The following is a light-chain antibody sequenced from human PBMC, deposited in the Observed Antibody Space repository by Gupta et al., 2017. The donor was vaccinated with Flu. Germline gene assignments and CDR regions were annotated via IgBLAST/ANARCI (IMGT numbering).Light chain of an antibody. V-gene: IGKV3-20*01. CDR2: GAS. J-gene: IGKJ2*01. CDR3: QQHCSASPNT. CDR1: QSVTTKM. Sequence: EIVLTQSPCPLSLSPGERATLSCRASQSVTTKMLAWYQQKPGQAPRLLIYGASIRVTGITDRFSGSRCGSDFTITISRLEPEAFAVYYCQQHCSASPNTFGQGTKLEIK.